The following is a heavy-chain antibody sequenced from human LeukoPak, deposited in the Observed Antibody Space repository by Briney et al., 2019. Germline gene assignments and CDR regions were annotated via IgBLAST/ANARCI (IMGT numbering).Heavy chain of an antibody. CDR2: INADNGNT. J-gene: IGHJ4*02. V-gene: IGHV1-18*01. D-gene: IGHD3-10*01. CDR1: GHTFTSYG. CDR3: ARDADGSGTLLDY. Sequence: GPSVKVSCKASGHTFTSYGISWVRQAPGQGLEWMGWINADNGNTRYAQKLQGRVTMTTDTSTTTAYMDLRSLRSDDTAVYYCARDADGSGTLLDYWGQGTLVTVSS.